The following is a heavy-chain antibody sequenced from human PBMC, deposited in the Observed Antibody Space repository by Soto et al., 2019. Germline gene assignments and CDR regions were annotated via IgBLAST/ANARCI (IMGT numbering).Heavy chain of an antibody. Sequence: SETLSLTCTVSGDSTSSGGYYWTWIRQLPGKGLEWIGYIHYRGFTSYNLSLKSRVTISVDTSKNHFSLNLSSVTAADTAVYYCARDPYYGMDVWGQGTTVTVSS. CDR2: IHYRGFT. V-gene: IGHV4-31*03. J-gene: IGHJ6*02. CDR3: ARDPYYGMDV. CDR1: GDSTSSGGYY.